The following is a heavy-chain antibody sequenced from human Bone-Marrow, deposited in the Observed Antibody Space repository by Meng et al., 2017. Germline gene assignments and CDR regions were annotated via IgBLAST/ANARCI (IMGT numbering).Heavy chain of an antibody. V-gene: IGHV3-9*01. CDR1: GFTFGQYA. Sequence: SLKISCAASGFTFGQYAMHWVRQAPVRGLEWGSGINWNSDYTDYADSVNGRFTISRDNSENTVYLQMNSLRDDDTAVYFCAVDRAIGAVALDYWGPGTLVTVSS. CDR3: AVDRAIGAVALDY. CDR2: INWNSDYT. J-gene: IGHJ4*02. D-gene: IGHD6-13*01.